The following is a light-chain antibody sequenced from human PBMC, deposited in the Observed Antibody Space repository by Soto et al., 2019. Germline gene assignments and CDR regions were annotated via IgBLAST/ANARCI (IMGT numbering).Light chain of an antibody. CDR3: QQYGSSPPWT. J-gene: IGKJ1*01. CDR1: QIVSSSY. CDR2: GAS. V-gene: IGKV3-20*01. Sequence: EIVFTQSPVTLSLSPGERATLSCRASQIVSSSYLAWYQQKPGQAPRLLIYGASSRATGIPDRFSGSGSGTDFALTISRLEPEDFAVYYCQQYGSSPPWTFGQGTKVDIK.